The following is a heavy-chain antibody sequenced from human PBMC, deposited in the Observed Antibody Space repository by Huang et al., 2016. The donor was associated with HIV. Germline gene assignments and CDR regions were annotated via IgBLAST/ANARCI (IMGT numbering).Heavy chain of an antibody. D-gene: IGHD5-18*01. V-gene: IGHV4-34*01. Sequence: QVHLQQWGAGLLTPSETLSLTCAVYGGSFSDYYWSWIRQPPGKGLEWIGEIHHGGRTIYNPSRKSRVTISVDTSKNQFSLKLSSVTAADTTVYYCASSRWILGPYFDCWGQGTLVTVSS. CDR2: IHHGGRT. CDR3: ASSRWILGPYFDC. J-gene: IGHJ4*02. CDR1: GGSFSDYY.